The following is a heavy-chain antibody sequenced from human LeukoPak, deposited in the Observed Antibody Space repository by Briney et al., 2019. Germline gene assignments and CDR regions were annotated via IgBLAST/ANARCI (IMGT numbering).Heavy chain of an antibody. Sequence: GGSLRLSCAASGFTFSSYAMSWVRQAPGKGLEWVSAISGSGGSTYYADSVKGRFTISRDNSKNTLYLQMNSLRAEDTAVYYCAKDNDFWSGSAGFDYWGQGTLVTVSS. D-gene: IGHD3-3*01. CDR1: GFTFSSYA. J-gene: IGHJ4*02. CDR3: AKDNDFWSGSAGFDY. V-gene: IGHV3-23*01. CDR2: ISGSGGST.